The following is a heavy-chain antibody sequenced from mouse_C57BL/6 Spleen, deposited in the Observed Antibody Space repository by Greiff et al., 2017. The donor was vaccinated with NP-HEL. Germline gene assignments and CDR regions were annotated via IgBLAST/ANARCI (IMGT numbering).Heavy chain of an antibody. V-gene: IGHV14-1*01. CDR1: GFNIKDYY. CDR3: TTYEGSSPWLAY. D-gene: IGHD1-1*01. J-gene: IGHJ3*01. CDR2: IDPEDGDT. Sequence: EVQLQQSGAELVRPGASVKLSCTASGFNIKDYYMHWVKQRPEQGLEWIGRIDPEDGDTEYDPKFQGKATMTADTSSNTAYLQLSSLTSEDTAVYYCTTYEGSSPWLAYWGQRTLVTVSA.